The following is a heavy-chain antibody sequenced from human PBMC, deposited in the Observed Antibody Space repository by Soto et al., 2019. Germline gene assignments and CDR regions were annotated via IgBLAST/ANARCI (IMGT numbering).Heavy chain of an antibody. Sequence: EVQLLESGGGLVQPGGSLRLSCAASGFMFSGYAMTWVRQAPGKGLEWVSGISGTTGSTDYADSVKGRFTISRDNSRNTLYLQMHSLRAEDTAIYYWAREDGGSPFDYWGPGTLVTVSS. CDR1: GFMFSGYA. CDR2: ISGTTGST. J-gene: IGHJ4*02. D-gene: IGHD1-26*01. CDR3: AREDGGSPFDY. V-gene: IGHV3-23*01.